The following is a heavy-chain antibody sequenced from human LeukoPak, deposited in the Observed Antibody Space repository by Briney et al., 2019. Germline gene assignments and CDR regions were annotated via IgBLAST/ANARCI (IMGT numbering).Heavy chain of an antibody. CDR3: ARVLGWAAFDY. V-gene: IGHV4-4*07. CDR1: GGSISSLY. D-gene: IGHD2-15*01. J-gene: IGHJ4*02. Sequence: SETLSLTCSVSGGSISSLYWSWFRQPAGKELEWIGRIYSSGSTNYNPSLKSRVTMSVDTSKKQFSLKLNSVTAADTAVYYCARVLGWAAFDYWGQGTLVTVSS. CDR2: IYSSGST.